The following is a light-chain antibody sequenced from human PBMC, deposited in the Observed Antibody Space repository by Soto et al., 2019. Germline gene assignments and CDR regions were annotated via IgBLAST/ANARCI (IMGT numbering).Light chain of an antibody. CDR2: SAS. Sequence: EIVLTQSPGTLPLSPGERATLSCRASQSVASNYLAWYQQKPGQAPRLLIYSASDRATGIPDRFSGSGSGTDFTLTISRLEPEDFAVYYCQQYGSAPWTFGQGTKVEIK. CDR3: QQYGSAPWT. J-gene: IGKJ1*01. V-gene: IGKV3-20*01. CDR1: QSVASNY.